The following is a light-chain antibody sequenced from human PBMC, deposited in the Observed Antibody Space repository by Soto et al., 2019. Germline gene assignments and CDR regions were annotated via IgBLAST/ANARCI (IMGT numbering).Light chain of an antibody. J-gene: IGKJ2*01. CDR1: QSISRF. CDR3: QQRSNWYT. V-gene: IGKV3-11*01. Sequence: EIVLTQSPATLSLSPGERATLFCRASQSISRFLTWYQHKPRQDPRLLIYDASKRATGIPARFSGSGSGTDFTLTISSLEPEDFGVYYCQQRSNWYTFGQGTKVDIK. CDR2: DAS.